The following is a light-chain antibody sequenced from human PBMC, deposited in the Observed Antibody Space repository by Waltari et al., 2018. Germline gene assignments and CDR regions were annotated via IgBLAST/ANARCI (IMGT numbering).Light chain of an antibody. CDR1: QGIRSA. V-gene: IGKV1-13*02. Sequence: AIQLTQSPSSLSASVGDRVTITCRASQGIRSALAWDQQKPGKAPNLLIYDASSLESGVPDRFSGSGSGTDFTLKISRVEAEDVGVYYCMQGTHYTFGQGTKLEIK. CDR3: MQGTHYT. CDR2: DAS. J-gene: IGKJ2*01.